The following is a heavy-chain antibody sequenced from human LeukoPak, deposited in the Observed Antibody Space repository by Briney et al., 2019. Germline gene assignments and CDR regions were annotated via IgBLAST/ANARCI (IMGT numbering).Heavy chain of an antibody. CDR1: SGSISSYY. D-gene: IGHD2-15*01. V-gene: IGHV4-59*01. CDR3: ARDGCSGGSCYRDYYGMDV. CDR2: IYYSGST. Sequence: SETLSLTCTVSSGSISSYYWSWIRQPPGKGLEWIGYIYYSGSTNYNPSLKSRVTISVDTSKNQFSLKLSSVTAADTAVYYCARDGCSGGSCYRDYYGMDVWGQGTTVTVSS. J-gene: IGHJ6*02.